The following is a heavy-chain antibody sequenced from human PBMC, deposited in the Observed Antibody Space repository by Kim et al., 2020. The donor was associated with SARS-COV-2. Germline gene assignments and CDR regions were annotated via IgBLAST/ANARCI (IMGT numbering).Heavy chain of an antibody. D-gene: IGHD3-10*01. V-gene: IGHV5-51*01. Sequence: GESLKISCKGSGYSFTSYWIGWVRQMPGKGLEWMGIIYPGDSDTRYSPSFQGQVTISADKSISTAYLQWSSLKASDTAMYYCACTRLWSSGGGYYFDYWGQGTLVTVSS. J-gene: IGHJ4*02. CDR3: ACTRLWSSGGGYYFDY. CDR2: IYPGDSDT. CDR1: GYSFTSYW.